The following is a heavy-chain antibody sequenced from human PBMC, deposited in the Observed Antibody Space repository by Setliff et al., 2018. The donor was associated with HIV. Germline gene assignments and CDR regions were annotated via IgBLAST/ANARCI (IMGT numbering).Heavy chain of an antibody. V-gene: IGHV4-39*07. Sequence: SETLSLTCTVSGDSVSSGSYYWSWIRQPPGKGLEWIGSIYHSGSTQYNPSLKSRVTMSLDTSKNQFSLKLSSVTAADTAVYYCARDNYYYDSSGYYPTFDYWGQGTLVTVSS. CDR2: IYHSGST. CDR1: GDSVSSGSYY. D-gene: IGHD3-22*01. J-gene: IGHJ4*02. CDR3: ARDNYYYDSSGYYPTFDY.